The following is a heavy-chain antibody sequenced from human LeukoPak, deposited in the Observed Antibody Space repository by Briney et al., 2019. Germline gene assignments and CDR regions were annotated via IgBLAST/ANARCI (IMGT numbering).Heavy chain of an antibody. J-gene: IGHJ4*02. CDR3: ARQPFIVVVPAAIDY. Sequence: SETLSLTCTVSGGSISSYYWSWIRQPPGKGLEWIGYIYYSGSTNYNPSLKSRVTISVDTSKNQFSLKLSSVTAADTAVYYCARQPFIVVVPAAIDYWGQGTLVTVSS. CDR2: IYYSGST. D-gene: IGHD2-2*02. V-gene: IGHV4-59*08. CDR1: GGSISSYY.